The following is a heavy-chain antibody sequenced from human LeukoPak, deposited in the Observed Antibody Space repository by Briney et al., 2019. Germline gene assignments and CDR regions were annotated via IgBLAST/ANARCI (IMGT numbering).Heavy chain of an antibody. D-gene: IGHD2-15*01. CDR2: IYYTGNT. V-gene: IGHV4-59*08. Sequence: SETLSLTCTLSGGSISTYYWSWLRQPPGKGLEWIGYIYYTGNTNYNPSLKSRVAMSVDTSKNHFPLKLNSVTAADTAVYYCARRPSGRMDWYLDLWGRGTLVTVSS. J-gene: IGHJ2*01. CDR3: ARRPSGRMDWYLDL. CDR1: GGSISTYY.